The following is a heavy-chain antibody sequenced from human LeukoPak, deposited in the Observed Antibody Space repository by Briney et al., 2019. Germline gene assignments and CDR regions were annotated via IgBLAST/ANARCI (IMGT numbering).Heavy chain of an antibody. CDR1: GYTFTSYY. J-gene: IGHJ6*02. CDR2: INPSGGST. CDR3: ARGAIAAGGPYYYGMDV. V-gene: IGHV1-46*01. D-gene: IGHD6-13*01. Sequence: ASVKVSCKPSGYTFTSYYMHWVRQAPGQGLEWMGIINPSGGSTSYAQKFQGRVTMTRDTSTSSVYMELSSLRSEDTAVYYCARGAIAAGGPYYYGMDVWGQGTTVTVAS.